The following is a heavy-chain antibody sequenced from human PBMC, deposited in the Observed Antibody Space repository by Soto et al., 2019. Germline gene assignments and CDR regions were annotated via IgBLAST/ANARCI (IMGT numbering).Heavy chain of an antibody. V-gene: IGHV1-8*01. J-gene: IGHJ4*02. CDR2: MNPNSGKA. D-gene: IGHD6-6*01. CDR3: ATGYLDSISFRPFDY. Sequence: GASVKVSCKASGYTFTSYDINWVRQATGQGLERMGWMNPNSGKASYAQKFQGRVTMTTDKSTSTAYMELSSLRSEDTAVYYCATGYLDSISFRPFDYWGQGTMVTVSS. CDR1: GYTFTSYD.